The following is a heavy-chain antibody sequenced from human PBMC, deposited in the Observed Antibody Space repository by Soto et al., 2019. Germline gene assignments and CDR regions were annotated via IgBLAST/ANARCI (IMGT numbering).Heavy chain of an antibody. J-gene: IGHJ6*02. Sequence: GGSLRLSCADSGFTFSSYWMSWVRQAPGKGLEWVANVKYDGSQTYYVGSVKGRFTISRDNAKNSLYLQMNSLRAEDTAVYYCTRDFQGPLDYGMDVWGQGTTVTV. D-gene: IGHD1-1*01. CDR2: VKYDGSQT. CDR1: GFTFSSYW. CDR3: TRDFQGPLDYGMDV. V-gene: IGHV3-7*01.